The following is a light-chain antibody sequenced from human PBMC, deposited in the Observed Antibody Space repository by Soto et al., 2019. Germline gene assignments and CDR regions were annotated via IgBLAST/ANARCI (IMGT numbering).Light chain of an antibody. V-gene: IGLV2-14*01. CDR2: DGS. CDR1: SSDVGGYNY. J-gene: IGLJ2*01. CDR3: SSYTSRRTDVV. Sequence: QSALTQPASVSGSPGQSITISCTGTSSDVGGYNYVSWYQQHPGKAPKLMIYDGSNRPSGVSNRFSGSKSGNTASLTISGLQAEEEADYYCSSYTSRRTDVVFGGGTKMTVL.